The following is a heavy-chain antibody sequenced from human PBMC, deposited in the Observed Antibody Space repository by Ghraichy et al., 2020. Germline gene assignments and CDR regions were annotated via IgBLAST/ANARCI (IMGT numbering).Heavy chain of an antibody. CDR1: GFTLSTYA. J-gene: IGHJ4*02. CDR3: GREFCTSGVCYGTGDY. D-gene: IGHD2-8*01. CDR2: IGLSGTAT. Sequence: GGSLRLSCAASGFTLSTYAMSWVRQAPGKGLEWVSSIGLSGTATYYADSVKGRFTISRDISKNTVYLQMNSLRVDDTAVYYCGREFCTSGVCYGTGDYWGQGTLVTVSS. V-gene: IGHV3-23*01.